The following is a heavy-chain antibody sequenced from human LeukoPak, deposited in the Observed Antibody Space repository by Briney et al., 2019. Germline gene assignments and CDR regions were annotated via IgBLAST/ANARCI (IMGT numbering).Heavy chain of an antibody. D-gene: IGHD6-19*01. CDR3: ARGDTSGWAHYFDS. Sequence: SETLSLTCTVSGGSISSSSYYWTWIRQPPGKGLEWIGYVYYSGSTSYNPSLKSRVTMSVDTSNNQFSLRLDSVTAADTAVYFCARGDTSGWAHYFDSWGQGTLVTVSS. CDR2: VYYSGST. J-gene: IGHJ4*02. CDR1: GGSISSSSYY. V-gene: IGHV4-61*01.